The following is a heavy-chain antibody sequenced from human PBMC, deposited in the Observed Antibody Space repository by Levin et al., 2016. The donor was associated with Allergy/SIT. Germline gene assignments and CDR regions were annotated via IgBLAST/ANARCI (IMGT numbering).Heavy chain of an antibody. CDR1: GFTFSSYG. J-gene: IGHJ3*02. D-gene: IGHD3-3*01. Sequence: GESLKISCAASGFTFSSYGMHWVRQAPGKGLEWVSGMSGSGASTFYADSVKGRFTISRDNSKNTLYLQMNTLRAEDTAVYYCARDRVLRFLEWSRSDAFDIWGQGTMVTVSS. CDR3: ARDRVLRFLEWSRSDAFDI. V-gene: IGHV3-23*01. CDR2: MSGSGAST.